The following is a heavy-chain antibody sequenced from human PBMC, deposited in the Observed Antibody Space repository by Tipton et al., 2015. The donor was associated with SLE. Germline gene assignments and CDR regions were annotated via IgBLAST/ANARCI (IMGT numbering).Heavy chain of an antibody. D-gene: IGHD3-22*01. CDR3: ARDRRVYGSSGFYAFDI. V-gene: IGHV3-7*05. CDR1: GFTFSSYW. J-gene: IGHJ3*02. Sequence: GSLRLSCAASGFTFSSYWMSWVRQAPGKGLEWVANIKQDGSEKYYVDSVKGRFTISRDNAKNSLYLQMNSLRAEDTAVYYCARDRRVYGSSGFYAFDIWGQGTMVTVSS. CDR2: IKQDGSEK.